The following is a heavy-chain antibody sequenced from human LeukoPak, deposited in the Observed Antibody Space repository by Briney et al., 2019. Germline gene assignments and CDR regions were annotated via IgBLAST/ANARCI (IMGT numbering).Heavy chain of an antibody. CDR2: IYSGGST. Sequence: SETLSLTCTVSGGSISSYYWTWIRQPPGKGLEWIGYIYSGGSTNYNPSLKSRVTISVDTSKNQFSLKVTSVTAADTAVYYCARHGRGNWNWFDPWGQGTLVTVSS. J-gene: IGHJ5*02. CDR3: ARHGRGNWNWFDP. V-gene: IGHV4-59*08. CDR1: GGSISSYY. D-gene: IGHD1-20*01.